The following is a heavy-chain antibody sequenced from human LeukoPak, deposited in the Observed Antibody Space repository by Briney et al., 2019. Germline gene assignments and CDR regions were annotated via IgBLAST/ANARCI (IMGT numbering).Heavy chain of an antibody. J-gene: IGHJ6*03. CDR1: GFTFSSYG. D-gene: IGHD2/OR15-2a*01. Sequence: GGSLRLSCAASGFTFSSYGMHWVRQAPGKGLEWVAVVWYDGNDKYYADSVQGRFAISRDNSRYTLYLQMSSLRAEGTAVYFCARQYSNPYYHYMDVWGKGTTVTVSS. CDR2: VWYDGNDK. CDR3: ARQYSNPYYHYMDV. V-gene: IGHV3-33*01.